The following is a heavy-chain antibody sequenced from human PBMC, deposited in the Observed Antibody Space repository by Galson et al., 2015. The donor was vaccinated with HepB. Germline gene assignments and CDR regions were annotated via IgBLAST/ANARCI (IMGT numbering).Heavy chain of an antibody. CDR1: GFTFITYG. Sequence: SLRLSCAASGFTFITYGIHWVRQVPGKGPEWVAVIWYDGNDKYYADSVKGRFTISRDNSKNMVYLQMNSLRAADTAVYYCARLHGYSYYNHNWYFDVWGRGTLVTVSS. CDR2: IWYDGNDK. D-gene: IGHD3-10*01. V-gene: IGHV3-33*01. J-gene: IGHJ2*01. CDR3: ARLHGYSYYNHNWYFDV.